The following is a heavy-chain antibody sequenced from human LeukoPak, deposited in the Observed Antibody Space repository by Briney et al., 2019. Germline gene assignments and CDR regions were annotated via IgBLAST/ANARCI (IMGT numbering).Heavy chain of an antibody. CDR2: IYHGGST. V-gene: IGHV4-4*02. Sequence: SETLSLTCAVSGGSINSSYWWNWVRQPPGKGLEWIGEIYHGGSTNYNPSLKSGVTISLDRSKNQFSVKLNSVTAADTAMYYCVILGDRDAFHIWGQGTMVTVSS. J-gene: IGHJ3*02. D-gene: IGHD3-16*01. CDR3: VILGDRDAFHI. CDR1: GGSINSSYW.